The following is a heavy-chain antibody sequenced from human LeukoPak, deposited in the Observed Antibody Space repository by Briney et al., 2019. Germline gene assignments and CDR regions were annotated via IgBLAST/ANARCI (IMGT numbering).Heavy chain of an antibody. CDR2: MNPNSGNT. CDR3: AVKVYSSSSNYYYYYYGMDV. CDR1: GYTFTNYD. D-gene: IGHD6-6*01. Sequence: ASVKVSCKASGYTFTNYDINWVRQVTGQGLEWMGWMNPNSGNTGYAQKFQGRVTMTRDTSIATAYMELTSLRSEDTAVYYCAVKVYSSSSNYYYYYYGMDVWGQGTTVTVSS. V-gene: IGHV1-8*01. J-gene: IGHJ6*02.